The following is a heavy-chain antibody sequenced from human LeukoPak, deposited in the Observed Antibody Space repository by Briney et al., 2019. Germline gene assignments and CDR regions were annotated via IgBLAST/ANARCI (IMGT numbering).Heavy chain of an antibody. V-gene: IGHV3-53*01. CDR2: IYSGGST. CDR3: ARDGMATTRLRFDY. CDR1: GFTVSSNY. Sequence: PGRSLRLSCIASGFTVSSNYMSWLRQAPGKGLEWVSVIYSGGSTYYADSVKGRFTISRDNSKNTLYLQMNSLRAEDTAVYYCARDGMATTRLRFDYWGQGTLVTVSS. J-gene: IGHJ4*02. D-gene: IGHD5-24*01.